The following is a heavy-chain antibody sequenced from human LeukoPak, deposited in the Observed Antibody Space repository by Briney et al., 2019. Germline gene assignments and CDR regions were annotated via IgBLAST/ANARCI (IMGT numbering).Heavy chain of an antibody. D-gene: IGHD6-13*01. CDR2: IYYSGST. CDR3: ARGGSSSWYRGYNWFDP. Sequence: PSETLSLTCTVSGGPISSYYWSWIRQPPGKGLEWIGYIYYSGSTNYNPSLKSRVTISVDTSKNQFSLKLSSVTAADTAVYYCARGGSSSWYRGYNWFDPWGQGTLVTVSS. V-gene: IGHV4-59*01. CDR1: GGPISSYY. J-gene: IGHJ5*02.